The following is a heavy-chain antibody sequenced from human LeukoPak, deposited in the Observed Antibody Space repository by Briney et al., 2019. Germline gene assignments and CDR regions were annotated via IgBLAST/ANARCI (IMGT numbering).Heavy chain of an antibody. J-gene: IGHJ4*02. V-gene: IGHV1-18*01. CDR3: AREGYCNSTSCDKPFDY. CDR1: GYTFTSYG. D-gene: IGHD2-2*01. Sequence: AASVKVSCKASGYTFTSYGIPWVRQAPGQGLEWMGWISAYNGHTNYAQKFQGRVTMTTDTSTSTAYMELRSLRSDDTALYYCAREGYCNSTSCDKPFDYWGQGTLVTVSS. CDR2: ISAYNGHT.